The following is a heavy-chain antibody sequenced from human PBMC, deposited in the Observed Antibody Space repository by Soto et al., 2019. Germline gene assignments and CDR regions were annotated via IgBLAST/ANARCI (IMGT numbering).Heavy chain of an antibody. CDR3: ARGPVIVYSGSPEAAFDI. V-gene: IGHV3-48*03. CDR1: VLTFSSYE. CDR2: ISSSGGTV. D-gene: IGHD1-26*01. J-gene: IGHJ3*02. Sequence: GGSLRLSCAASVLTFSSYEMNWVRQAPGKGLEWVSYISSSGGTVYHAESVKGRFTISRDNAKNSLYLQMNSLRAEDTAVYYCARGPVIVYSGSPEAAFDIWGQGTMVTVSS.